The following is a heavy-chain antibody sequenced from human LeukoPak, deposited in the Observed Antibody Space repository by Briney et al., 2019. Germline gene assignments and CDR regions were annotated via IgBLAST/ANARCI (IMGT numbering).Heavy chain of an antibody. V-gene: IGHV1-18*04. CDR2: ISAYNGNT. CDR1: GYIFTSYF. J-gene: IGHJ5*02. CDR3: ARDNGEYYYGSGSPRAMRFDP. D-gene: IGHD3-10*01. Sequence: ASVKVSCKASGYIFTSYFMHWVRQAPGQGLEGLGWISAYNGNTNYAQKLQSRVAMTTDTSTSTAYMELRSLRSDDTAVYYCARDNGEYYYGSGSPRAMRFDPWGQGTLVTVSS.